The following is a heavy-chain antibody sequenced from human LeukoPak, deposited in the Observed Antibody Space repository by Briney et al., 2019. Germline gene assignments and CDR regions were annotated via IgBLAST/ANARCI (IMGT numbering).Heavy chain of an antibody. V-gene: IGHV1-46*01. D-gene: IGHD3-10*01. CDR1: GYTFTGYY. J-gene: IGHJ6*03. CDR2: INPSGGST. Sequence: ASVKVSCKASGYTFTGYYMHWMRQAPGQGLEWMGIINPSGGSTSYAQKFQGRVTMTRDTSTSTVYMELSSLRSEDTAVYYCARGVWFGELPPSGDYYYYMDVWGKGTTVTVSS. CDR3: ARGVWFGELPPSGDYYYYMDV.